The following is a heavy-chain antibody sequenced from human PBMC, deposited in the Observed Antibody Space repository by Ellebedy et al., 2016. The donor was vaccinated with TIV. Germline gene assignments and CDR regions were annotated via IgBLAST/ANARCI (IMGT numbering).Heavy chain of an antibody. D-gene: IGHD2-2*01. CDR1: GGSISSYY. V-gene: IGHV4-59*01. Sequence: SETLSLTXTVSGGSISSYYWSWIRQPPGKGLEWIGYIYYSGSTNYNPSLKSRVTISVDTSKNQFSLKLSSVTAADTAVYYCARTHGDCSSTSCYVIWFDPWGQGTLVTVSS. CDR3: ARTHGDCSSTSCYVIWFDP. CDR2: IYYSGST. J-gene: IGHJ5*02.